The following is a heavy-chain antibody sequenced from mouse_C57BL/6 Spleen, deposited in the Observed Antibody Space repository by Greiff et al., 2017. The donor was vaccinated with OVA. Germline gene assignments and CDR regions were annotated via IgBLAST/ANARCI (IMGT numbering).Heavy chain of an antibody. CDR2: IFPGSGST. CDR1: GYTFTDYY. Sequence: QVQLQQSGPELVKPGASVKISCKASGYTFTDYYINWVKQRPGQGLEWIGWIFPGSGSTYYNEKFKGKATLTVDKSSSTANMLLSSLTSEDSAVYVCARSVGLRLYFDYWGQGTTLTVSS. CDR3: ARSVGLRLYFDY. V-gene: IGHV1-75*01. J-gene: IGHJ2*01. D-gene: IGHD2-4*01.